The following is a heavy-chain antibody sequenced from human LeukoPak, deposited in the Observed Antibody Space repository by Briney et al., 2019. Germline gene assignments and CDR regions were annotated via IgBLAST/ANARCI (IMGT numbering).Heavy chain of an antibody. CDR3: ARGRPSGFDP. Sequence: SETLSLTCAVYGGSFSGYYWSWIRQPPGKGLEWIGEINHSGSTNYNPSLKSRVTISVDTSKNQFSLKLSSVTAADTAVYYCARGRPSGFDPWGQGTLVTVSP. J-gene: IGHJ5*02. V-gene: IGHV4-34*01. CDR2: INHSGST. CDR1: GGSFSGYY.